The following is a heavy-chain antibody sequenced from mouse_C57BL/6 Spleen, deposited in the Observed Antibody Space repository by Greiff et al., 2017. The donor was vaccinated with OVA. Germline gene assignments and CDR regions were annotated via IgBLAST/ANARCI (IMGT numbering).Heavy chain of an antibody. Sequence: EVKLMESGPGLVKPSQSLSLTCSVTGYSITSGYYWNWIRQFPGNKLEWMGYISYDGSNNYNPSLKNRISITRDTSKNQFFLKLNSVTTEDTATYYCAAGLLPFDYWGQGTTLTVSS. CDR3: AAGLLPFDY. J-gene: IGHJ2*01. V-gene: IGHV3-6*01. CDR1: GYSITSGYY. D-gene: IGHD2-3*01. CDR2: ISYDGSN.